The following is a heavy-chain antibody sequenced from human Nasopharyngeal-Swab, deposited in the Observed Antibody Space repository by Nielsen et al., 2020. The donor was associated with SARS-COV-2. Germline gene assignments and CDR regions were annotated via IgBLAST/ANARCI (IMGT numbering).Heavy chain of an antibody. D-gene: IGHD1-26*01. V-gene: IGHV3-7*01. CDR3: ARGNAYCGSYHRNDAFDI. CDR2: IKQDASER. J-gene: IGHJ3*02. Sequence: WIRQPPGKGLEWLANIKQDASERYYVDSVKGRFTISRDNANNSLYLQMKRLRAEDTAIYYCARGNAYCGSYHRNDAFDIWGQGTMVTVSS.